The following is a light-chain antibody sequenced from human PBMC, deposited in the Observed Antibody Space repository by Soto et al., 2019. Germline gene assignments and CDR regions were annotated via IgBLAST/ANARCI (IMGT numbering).Light chain of an antibody. J-gene: IGKJ1*01. V-gene: IGKV1-8*01. CDR1: QGISSY. CDR3: QQYYSYWP. Sequence: AIRVTQTQSSLSASTGDRVTITCRASQGISSYLAWYQQKPGKAPKLLIYAASTLQSGVPSRFSGSGSGTDFTLTISCLQSEDFATYYCQQYYSYWPFGQGTNVDI. CDR2: AAS.